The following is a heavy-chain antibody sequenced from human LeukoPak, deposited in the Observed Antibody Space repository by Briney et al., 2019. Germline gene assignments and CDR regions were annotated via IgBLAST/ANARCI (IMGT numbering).Heavy chain of an antibody. D-gene: IGHD3-10*01. V-gene: IGHV1-24*01. J-gene: IGHJ4*02. CDR2: FDPEDGET. CDR1: GYTLTELS. CDR3: ATVRRYGSGSTPFDY. Sequence: ASVKVSCKVSGYTLTELSMHWVRQAPGKGLEWIGGFDPEDGETIYAQKFQGRVTMTEDTSTDTAYMELSSLRSEDTAVYYCATVRRYGSGSTPFDYWGQGTLVTVSS.